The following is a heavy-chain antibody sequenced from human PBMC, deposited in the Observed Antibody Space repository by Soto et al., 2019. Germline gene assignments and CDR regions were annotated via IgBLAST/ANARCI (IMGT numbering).Heavy chain of an antibody. CDR1: GGSINSGGYY. D-gene: IGHD1-26*01. V-gene: IGHV4-31*03. CDR3: ARGERGSYNFYYYEMDV. CDR2: MYYSGST. J-gene: IGHJ6*02. Sequence: QVQLQESGPGLVKPSQTLSLTCTVSGGSINSGGYYWSWIRQLPGKGLEWIGYMYYSGSTYYNPSLKSRVTISVDTSKNQFSLKLSSVTAADTAVYYCARGERGSYNFYYYEMDVWGQGTTVTVSS.